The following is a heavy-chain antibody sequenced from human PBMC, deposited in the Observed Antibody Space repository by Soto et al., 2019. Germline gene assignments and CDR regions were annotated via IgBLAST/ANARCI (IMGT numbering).Heavy chain of an antibody. J-gene: IGHJ4*02. D-gene: IGHD1-1*01. CDR3: ARAWSTTGSGDFDY. CDR1: GGSFSGYY. Sequence: QVQLQQWGAGLLKPLETLSLTCAVYGGSFSGYYWSWIRQTPGKGLEWIGEIDYSGYTNYNPSLKDRVTISVDTSRNRFSLKLSSVTAADTAVYYCARAWSTTGSGDFDYWAQGVLVTVSS. V-gene: IGHV4-34*01. CDR2: IDYSGYT.